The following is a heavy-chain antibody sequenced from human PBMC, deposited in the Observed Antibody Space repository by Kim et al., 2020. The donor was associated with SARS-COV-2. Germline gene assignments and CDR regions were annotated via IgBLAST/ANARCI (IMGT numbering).Heavy chain of an antibody. V-gene: IGHV3-7*03. CDR2: INQDGSAK. J-gene: IGHJ3*02. D-gene: IGHD1-26*01. CDR3: ARDLSGSKDAFDI. CDR1: GFTFNNYW. Sequence: GGSLRLSCAASGFTFNNYWMSWVRQAPGEGLECVANINQDGSAKYYVGSVKGRFTVSRDNAENSLYLKMSGLRAEDTAVYYCARDLSGSKDAFDIWGQGTMVTVSS.